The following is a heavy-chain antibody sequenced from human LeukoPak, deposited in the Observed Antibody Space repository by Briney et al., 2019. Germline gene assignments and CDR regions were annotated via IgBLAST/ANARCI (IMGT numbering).Heavy chain of an antibody. J-gene: IGHJ4*02. CDR2: ISADVSVT. Sequence: GGSLRLSCAASGFTFSSHWMHWVRQAPGKGLVWVSRISADVSVTTCADSVKGRFTISRDNAKNTLYLQMNSLRAEDTAVYYCARAHLVVAGRTADYWGQGTLVTVSS. V-gene: IGHV3-74*01. CDR1: GFTFSSHW. CDR3: ARAHLVVAGRTADY. D-gene: IGHD6-19*01.